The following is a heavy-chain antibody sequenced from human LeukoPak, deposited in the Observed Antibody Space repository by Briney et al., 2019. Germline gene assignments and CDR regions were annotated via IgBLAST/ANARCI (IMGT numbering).Heavy chain of an antibody. D-gene: IGHD6-13*01. V-gene: IGHV4-39*01. CDR2: VYYSGST. CDR1: GGSISSSSYY. Sequence: SETLSLTCTVSGGSISSSSYYWGWIRQPPGKGLEWIGSVYYSGSTYYNPSLKSRVTISVDTSKNQLSLKLSSVTAADTAVYYCASARTSSRSWFTFDYWGQGILVTVSS. J-gene: IGHJ4*02. CDR3: ASARTSSRSWFTFDY.